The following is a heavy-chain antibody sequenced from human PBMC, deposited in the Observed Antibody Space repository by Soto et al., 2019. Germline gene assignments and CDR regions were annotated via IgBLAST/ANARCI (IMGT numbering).Heavy chain of an antibody. CDR3: AKXYYDSSGYYYVGNWFDP. Sequence: GGSLRLSCAASGFTFSSYAMSWVRQAPGKGLEWVSAISGSGGSTYYADSVKGRFTISRDNSKNTLYLQMNSLRAEDTAVYYCAKXYYDSSGYYYVGNWFDPWGQGTLVTVSS. CDR2: ISGSGGST. V-gene: IGHV3-23*01. CDR1: GFTFSSYA. J-gene: IGHJ5*02. D-gene: IGHD3-22*01.